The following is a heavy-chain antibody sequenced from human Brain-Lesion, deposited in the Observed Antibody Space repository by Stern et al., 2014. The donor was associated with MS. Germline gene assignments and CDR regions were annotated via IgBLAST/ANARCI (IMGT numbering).Heavy chain of an antibody. D-gene: IGHD3-3*01. J-gene: IGHJ6*02. CDR3: ARVYNTIYGIVTQRGSGMDV. V-gene: IGHV3-7*01. CDR1: GFTFGNYW. Sequence: VQLMQSGGGLVQPGGSLTISCTAAGFTFGNYWMTWVRQAPGKGLEWVANIKEDGTEKNYVDYVKGRFTISRDNARNSLYLQMNSLRVEDTALYYCARVYNTIYGIVTQRGSGMDVWGQGTTVIVSS. CDR2: IKEDGTEK.